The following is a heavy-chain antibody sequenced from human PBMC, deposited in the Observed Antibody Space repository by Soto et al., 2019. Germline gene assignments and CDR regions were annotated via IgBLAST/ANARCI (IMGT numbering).Heavy chain of an antibody. CDR1: GGSINSGDYY. CDR3: ARGSTTIKKYYYDSSGYFDY. J-gene: IGHJ4*02. D-gene: IGHD3-22*01. Sequence: SETLSLTCTVSGGSINSGDYYWSWIRQPPGKGLEWIGYIYYSGSTYYNPSLKSRVTISVDTSKNQFSLKLRSVTAADTAVYYCARGSTTIKKYYYDSSGYFDYWGQGTLVTVSS. V-gene: IGHV4-30-4*01. CDR2: IYYSGST.